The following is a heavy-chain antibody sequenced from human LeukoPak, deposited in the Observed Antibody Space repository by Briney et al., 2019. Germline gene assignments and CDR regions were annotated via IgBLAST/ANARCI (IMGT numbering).Heavy chain of an antibody. CDR3: ARVKAVVPPWVFDY. J-gene: IGHJ4*02. CDR1: GGSISSSSYY. D-gene: IGHD4-23*01. V-gene: IGHV4-39*07. Sequence: SETLSLTCTVSGGSISSSSYYWGWIRQPPGKGLEWIGSIYYSGSTYYNPSLKSRVTISVDTSKNQFSLKLSSVTAADTAVYFCARVKAVVPPWVFDYWGQGSLVTVSS. CDR2: IYYSGST.